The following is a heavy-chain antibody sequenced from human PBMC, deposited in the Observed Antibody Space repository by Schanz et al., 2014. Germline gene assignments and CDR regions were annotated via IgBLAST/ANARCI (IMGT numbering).Heavy chain of an antibody. CDR3: ARGGSGSHYRLDY. D-gene: IGHD1-26*01. J-gene: IGHJ4*02. Sequence: EVQLLESGGGLVQPGGSLRLSCAASGFNFNNFAMTWVRQAPGKGLEWVIVISGSGGSTYYADSVRGRFTMSRDNSKNTVHLQMSSLRAEDTGLYFCARGGSGSHYRLDYWGQGTLXTVSS. V-gene: IGHV3-23*01. CDR2: ISGSGGST. CDR1: GFNFNNFA.